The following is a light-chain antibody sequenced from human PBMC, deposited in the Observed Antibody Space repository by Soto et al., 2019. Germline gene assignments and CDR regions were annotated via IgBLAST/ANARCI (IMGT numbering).Light chain of an antibody. Sequence: QSALTQPPSASGSPEQSVTISCTGTSSDVGDYNYVSWYQQHPGKAPKLMIYEVSKRPSGVPDRFSGSKSGNTASLTVSGLQAEDEADYYCSSYAGSNNFVFGGGTKLTVL. V-gene: IGLV2-8*01. CDR2: EVS. CDR3: SSYAGSNNFV. J-gene: IGLJ2*01. CDR1: SSDVGDYNY.